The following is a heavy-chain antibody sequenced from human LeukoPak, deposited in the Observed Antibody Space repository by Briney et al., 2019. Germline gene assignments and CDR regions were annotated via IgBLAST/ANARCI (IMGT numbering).Heavy chain of an antibody. J-gene: IGHJ5*02. CDR2: INPNSGGT. V-gene: IGHV1-2*04. Sequence: ASVKVSCKASGYTFTGYYMHWVRQAPGQGLEWMGWINPNSGGTNYAQKFQGWVAMIRDTSISTAYMELSRLRSDDTAVYYCARDYSSSWYVGSSGWFDPWGQGTLVTVSS. CDR1: GYTFTGYY. D-gene: IGHD6-13*01. CDR3: ARDYSSSWYVGSSGWFDP.